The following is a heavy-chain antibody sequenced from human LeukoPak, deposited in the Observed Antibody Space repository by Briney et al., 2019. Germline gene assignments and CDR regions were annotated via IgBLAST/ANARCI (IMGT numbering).Heavy chain of an antibody. CDR2: ISWNSVSI. D-gene: IGHD1-26*01. J-gene: IGHJ6*02. CDR1: GHTLDDYV. CDR3: ARDILGAIVGATVIYYGMDV. Sequence: GGSLRLSRAASGHTLDDYVMHWVREAQGKGLEWGSGISWNSVSIGYADSVKGRFTISRDNAKNSLYLQMNSLRGEDTAVYYCARDILGAIVGATVIYYGMDVWGQGTTVTVSS. V-gene: IGHV3-9*01.